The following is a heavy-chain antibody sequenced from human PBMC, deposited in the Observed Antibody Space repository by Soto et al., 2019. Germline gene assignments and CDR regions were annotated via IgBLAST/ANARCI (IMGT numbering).Heavy chain of an antibody. CDR3: ACANSSGVRYYFDY. CDR1: GGTFSSYA. Sequence: ASVKVSCKASGGTFSSYAISWVRQAPGQGLEWMGGIIPIFGTANYAQKFQGRVTITADESTSTAYMELSSLRSEDTAVYYCACANSSGVRYYFDYWGQGTLVTVSS. V-gene: IGHV1-69*13. D-gene: IGHD3-22*01. J-gene: IGHJ4*02. CDR2: IIPIFGTA.